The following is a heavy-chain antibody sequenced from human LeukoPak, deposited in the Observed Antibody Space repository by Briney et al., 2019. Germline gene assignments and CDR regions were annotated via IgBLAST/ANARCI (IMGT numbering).Heavy chain of an antibody. Sequence: GGSLRLSCAASGFTFSSYAMSWVRQAPGKGLEWVSAISGSGGSTYYADSVKGRFTISRDNSKNTLYLQMNSLRAEDTAVYYCAKGKLISTLLPYYFDYWGQGTLVTVSS. CDR2: ISGSGGST. V-gene: IGHV3-23*01. J-gene: IGHJ4*02. CDR1: GFTFSSYA. D-gene: IGHD2-21*02. CDR3: AKGKLISTLLPYYFDY.